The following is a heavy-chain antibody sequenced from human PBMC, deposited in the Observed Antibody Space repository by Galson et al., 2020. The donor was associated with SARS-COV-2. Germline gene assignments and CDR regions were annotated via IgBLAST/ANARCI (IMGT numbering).Heavy chain of an antibody. Sequence: NSGGSLRLSCAASGFPFSTYSMNWARLAPGKGLESVSSISTSSSYTYYVDSVKGRFSISRDNPRNSLYLQMNSLRAEDTAVYYCARDEGIRGYNYGRLYYGMDVWGQGTTVTVSS. D-gene: IGHD5-18*01. CDR3: ARDEGIRGYNYGRLYYGMDV. V-gene: IGHV3-21*01. J-gene: IGHJ6*02. CDR2: ISTSSSYT. CDR1: GFPFSTYS.